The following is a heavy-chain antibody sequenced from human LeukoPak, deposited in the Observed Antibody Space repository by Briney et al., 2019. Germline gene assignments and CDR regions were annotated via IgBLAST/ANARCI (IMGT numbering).Heavy chain of an antibody. CDR2: IYYSGSP. J-gene: IGHJ4*02. CDR3: TRTSASTAIDY. D-gene: IGHD4-17*01. CDR1: GGAISNYY. V-gene: IGHV4-59*01. Sequence: SETLSLTCTVSGGAISNYYWSWIRQSPGKRLEWIGYIYYSGSPNYNPSLKSRVTMSLDTSRNQFSLKLTSVTAADTAVYYCTRTSASTAIDYWGPGTLVTVSS.